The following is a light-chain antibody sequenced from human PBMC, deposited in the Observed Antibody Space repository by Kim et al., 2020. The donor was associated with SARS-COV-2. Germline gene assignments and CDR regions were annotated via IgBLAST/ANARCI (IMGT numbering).Light chain of an antibody. V-gene: IGLV3-19*01. CDR1: SLRTYY. CDR2: AKN. J-gene: IGLJ2*01. Sequence: ALGQTVRITCQGDSLRTYYAFWYQQKPGQAPALVIFAKNNRPSGIPDRFSGSSSGNTASLTITGAQAEDEADYYCNSRDSSDNYLVFGGGTKVTVL. CDR3: NSRDSSDNYLV.